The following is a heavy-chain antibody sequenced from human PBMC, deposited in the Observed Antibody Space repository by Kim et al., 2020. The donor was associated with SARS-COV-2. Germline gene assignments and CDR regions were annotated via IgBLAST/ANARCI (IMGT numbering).Heavy chain of an antibody. CDR3: ATGGRWLQLPFDY. CDR2: IKQDGSEK. Sequence: GGSLRLSCAASGFTFSSYWMSWVRQAPGKGLEWVANIKQDGSEKYYVDSVKGRFTISRDNAKKSLYLQMNSLRAEDTAVYYCATGGRWLQLPFDYWGQGTLVTVSS. J-gene: IGHJ4*02. D-gene: IGHD5-12*01. CDR1: GFTFSSYW. V-gene: IGHV3-7*01.